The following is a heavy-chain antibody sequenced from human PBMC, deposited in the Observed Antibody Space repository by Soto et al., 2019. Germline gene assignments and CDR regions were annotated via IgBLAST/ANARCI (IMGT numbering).Heavy chain of an antibody. CDR3: VRGSAWSNFDC. Sequence: EVQLVESRGGLVQPGGSLRLSCVASGFTFSSYWMHWVRQVPGKGMVWVSRVNGDGGTTAYADSVKGRFTISRDNAKNTLFLQMTSLRAEDTAVYYCVRGSAWSNFDCWGQGTLVTVSS. CDR1: GFTFSSYW. CDR2: VNGDGGTT. V-gene: IGHV3-74*01. D-gene: IGHD2-8*01. J-gene: IGHJ4*02.